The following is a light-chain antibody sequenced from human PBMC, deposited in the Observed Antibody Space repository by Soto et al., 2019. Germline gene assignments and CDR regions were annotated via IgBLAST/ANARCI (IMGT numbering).Light chain of an antibody. V-gene: IGKV3-11*01. CDR1: QSVSSY. Sequence: EIVLTQSPATLSLSPGERGTLSCRASQSVSSYLAWYQQKPGQAPRLLIYDASNRATGIPARFSGSGSGTDFTLHNSRLEPEDFAVYYCQQRSNWPLTFGGGTKVEIK. CDR3: QQRSNWPLT. CDR2: DAS. J-gene: IGKJ4*01.